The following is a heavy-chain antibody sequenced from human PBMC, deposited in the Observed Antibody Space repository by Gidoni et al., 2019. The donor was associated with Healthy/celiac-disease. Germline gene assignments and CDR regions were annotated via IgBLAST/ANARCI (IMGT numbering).Heavy chain of an antibody. CDR3: ARDPDYYDYIWGSYPTFFDY. Sequence: QVQLVQSGAEVKKPGASVKVSCKASGYTFTSYGISWVRQAPGQGLEWMGWISAYNGNTNYAQKLQGRVTMTTDTSTSTAYMELRSLRSDDTAVYYCARDPDYYDYIWGSYPTFFDYWGQGTLVTVSS. V-gene: IGHV1-18*01. CDR2: ISAYNGNT. D-gene: IGHD3-16*02. CDR1: GYTFTSYG. J-gene: IGHJ4*02.